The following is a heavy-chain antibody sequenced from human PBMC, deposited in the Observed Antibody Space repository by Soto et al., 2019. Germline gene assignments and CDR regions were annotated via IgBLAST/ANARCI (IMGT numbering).Heavy chain of an antibody. CDR1: AGTFSSHA. CDR2: IIPIFCTA. Sequence: ASVTVSRQPSAGTFSSHAISWVRQAPGQGLEWMGGIIPIFCTANYAQKFQGRVKITADKSTRTAYMKLSSLRSEDTAVYYCARGYSGYDFQSWFDPWGQGTLVTVSS. J-gene: IGHJ5*02. D-gene: IGHD5-12*01. V-gene: IGHV1-69*06. CDR3: ARGYSGYDFQSWFDP.